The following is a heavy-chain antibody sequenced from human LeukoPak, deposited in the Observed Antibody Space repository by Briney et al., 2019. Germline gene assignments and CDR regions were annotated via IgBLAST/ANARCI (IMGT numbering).Heavy chain of an antibody. J-gene: IGHJ4*01. CDR3: ARGGTAAETSGFDH. CDR2: LHTDNDDA. Sequence: AASVRVSCKASGYTFASHDIIWVRQAPGQGLEYMAWLHTDNDDAGYAEKFQGRVNLTKDTSTGTAYMELSSLTFDDTAVYYCARGGTAAETSGFDHWGRGTQVTVSA. D-gene: IGHD6-13*01. CDR1: GYTFASHD. V-gene: IGHV1-8*01.